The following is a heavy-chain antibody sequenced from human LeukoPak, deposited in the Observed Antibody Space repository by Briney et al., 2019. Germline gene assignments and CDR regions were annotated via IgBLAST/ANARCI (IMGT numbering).Heavy chain of an antibody. D-gene: IGHD3-3*01. V-gene: IGHV1-2*02. J-gene: IGHJ4*02. CDR3: ARLESTKYYDFWSGYERGLTGY. CDR2: INPNSGGT. CDR1: GYTFTGYY. Sequence: GASVKVSCKASGYTFTGYYMHWVRQAPGQGLEWMGWINPNSGGTNYAQKFQGRVTMTRDTSISTAYMELSRLRSDDTAVYYCARLESTKYYDFWSGYERGLTGYWGQGTLVTVSS.